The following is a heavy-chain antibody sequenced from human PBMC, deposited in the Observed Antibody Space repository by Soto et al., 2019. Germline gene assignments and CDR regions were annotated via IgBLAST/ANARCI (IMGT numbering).Heavy chain of an antibody. CDR3: AKTIRGGYSSSWYYFDY. CDR2: ISGGGSIT. D-gene: IGHD6-13*01. Sequence: EVQLLESGGDLVQPGGSQRLSCAASGFTFTNYAMTWVRQAPGKGLEWVSTISGGGSITYYADSLKGRFTISRDNSKNTLYLQINSLRAEDTAVYYCAKTIRGGYSSSWYYFDYWGQGTLVTVSS. V-gene: IGHV3-23*01. J-gene: IGHJ4*02. CDR1: GFTFTNYA.